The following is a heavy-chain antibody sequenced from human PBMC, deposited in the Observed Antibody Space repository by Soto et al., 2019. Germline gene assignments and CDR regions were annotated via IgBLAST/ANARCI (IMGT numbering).Heavy chain of an antibody. V-gene: IGHV4-31*03. Sequence: SETLSLTCTVSGGSISSGGYYWSWIRQHPGKGLEWIGYIYYSGSTYYNPSLKSRVTISVDTSKNQFSLKLSSVTAADTAVYYCARVNSGDYLNYYYYYMDVWGKGTTVTVSS. CDR2: IYYSGST. D-gene: IGHD4-17*01. J-gene: IGHJ6*03. CDR1: GGSISSGGYY. CDR3: ARVNSGDYLNYYYYYMDV.